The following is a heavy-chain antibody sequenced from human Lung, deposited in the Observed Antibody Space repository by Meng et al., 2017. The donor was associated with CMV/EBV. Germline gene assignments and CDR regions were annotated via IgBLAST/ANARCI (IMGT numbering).Heavy chain of an antibody. Sequence: GEXXKISCKGSGYRFTNYWIGWVRQMPGKGLEWMGIIYPGDFDARYSPSFQGQVTISADKSITTAYLQWNSLRASDTGTYYCARAYNGYGYFDYWGQGTLVTVSS. J-gene: IGHJ4*02. CDR1: GYRFTNYW. V-gene: IGHV5-51*01. D-gene: IGHD5-12*01. CDR2: IYPGDFDA. CDR3: ARAYNGYGYFDY.